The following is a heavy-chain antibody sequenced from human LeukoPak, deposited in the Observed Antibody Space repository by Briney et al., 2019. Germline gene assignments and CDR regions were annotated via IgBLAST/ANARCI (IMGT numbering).Heavy chain of an antibody. CDR1: GFPFNSHS. CDR2: INSSNSTI. J-gene: IGHJ4*02. V-gene: IGHV3-48*02. CDR3: ARERAPGLRRTFDY. D-gene: IGHD4-17*01. Sequence: TGVPQRLSCTASGFPFNSHSKNWVRQAPGKGLEWVSYINSSNSTIYYADSVKGRYTISRDNAKNSLYLQMNSLRDEDTAVYYCARERAPGLRRTFDYWGQGTLVTVSS.